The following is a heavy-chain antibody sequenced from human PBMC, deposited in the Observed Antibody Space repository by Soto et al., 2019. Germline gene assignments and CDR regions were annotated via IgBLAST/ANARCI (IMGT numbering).Heavy chain of an antibody. Sequence: EVQLVESGGGLVKPGGSLRLSCAASGFTFSSYSMNWVRQAPGKGLEWVSSISSSSSYIYYADSVKGRFTISRDNAKNSLYLQMNSLRAEDTAVYYCARYRGLGRTNREFDYLGPGTLVTVSS. V-gene: IGHV3-21*01. CDR1: GFTFSSYS. CDR2: ISSSSSYI. CDR3: ARYRGLGRTNREFDY. J-gene: IGHJ4*02. D-gene: IGHD1-1*01.